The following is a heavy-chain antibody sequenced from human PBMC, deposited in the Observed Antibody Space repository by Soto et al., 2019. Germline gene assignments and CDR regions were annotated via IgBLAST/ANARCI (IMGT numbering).Heavy chain of an antibody. CDR3: SRSDAFDI. Sequence: EVQLVESGGGLVQPGGSLKLSCAASGFTFSGSAMHWVRQASGKGLEWVGRIRSKANSYATAYAASVKGRFTISRDDSKNKAYLQMNSLKAEDTAVYYCSRSDAFDIWGQGTMVTVSS. CDR1: GFTFSGSA. J-gene: IGHJ3*02. CDR2: IRSKANSYAT. V-gene: IGHV3-73*02.